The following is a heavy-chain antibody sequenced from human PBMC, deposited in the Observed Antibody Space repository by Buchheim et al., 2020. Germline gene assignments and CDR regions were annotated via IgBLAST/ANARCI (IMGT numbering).Heavy chain of an antibody. J-gene: IGHJ5*02. V-gene: IGHV1-46*01. D-gene: IGHD6-19*01. Sequence: QVQLVQSGAEVKKPGASVKVSCKASGYTFTSYYMHWVRQAPGQGLEWMGIINPSGGSTSYAQKFQGRVTMTRDTSTSTAYMELSSLRSEDTAVYYCARFNIPLGYSSGWGAGWFDPWGQGTL. CDR1: GYTFTSYY. CDR3: ARFNIPLGYSSGWGAGWFDP. CDR2: INPSGGST.